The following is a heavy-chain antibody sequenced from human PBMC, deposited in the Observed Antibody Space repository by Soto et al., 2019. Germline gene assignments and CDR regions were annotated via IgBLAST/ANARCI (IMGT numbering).Heavy chain of an antibody. V-gene: IGHV4-31*03. Sequence: SETLSLTCTVSGSSISSGGYYWRLILQHPGKGLEWIGYIHYSGSTYSKPSIQSRVNISVDTSKNQFALTLSAVTAAETAMYYCSNRADDKTGDYRFDPWGKGTLVTVSS. D-gene: IGHD3-9*01. J-gene: IGHJ5*01. CDR1: GSSISSGGYY. CDR2: IHYSGST. CDR3: SNRADDKTGDYRFDP.